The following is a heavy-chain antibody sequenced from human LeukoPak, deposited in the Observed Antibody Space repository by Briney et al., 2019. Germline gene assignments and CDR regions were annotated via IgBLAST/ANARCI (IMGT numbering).Heavy chain of an antibody. J-gene: IGHJ4*02. Sequence: GGSLRLSCAASGFTFSSYAMSWVRQAPGKGLEWVSAISGSGGSTYYADSVKGRFTISRDNSKNTLYLQMNSLRAEDTAVYYCVKDPPHYAPLLGVFDYWGQGTLVTVSS. D-gene: IGHD3-3*01. CDR1: GFTFSSYA. CDR3: VKDPPHYAPLLGVFDY. V-gene: IGHV3-23*01. CDR2: ISGSGGST.